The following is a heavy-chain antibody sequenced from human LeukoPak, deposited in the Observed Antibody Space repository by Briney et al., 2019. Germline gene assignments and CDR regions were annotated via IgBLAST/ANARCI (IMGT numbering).Heavy chain of an antibody. V-gene: IGHV3-48*01. CDR3: ARDPYSSDYYGMDV. J-gene: IGHJ6*02. CDR1: GFTFSSSN. D-gene: IGHD5-18*01. Sequence: GGSLRLSCAASGFTFSSSNMNWVRQAPGKGLEWVSYISSSSRTTYYADSVKGRFTISRDNAKNSLYLQMNRLRAEDTAVYYCARDPYSSDYYGMDVWGQGTTVTVSS. CDR2: ISSSSRTT.